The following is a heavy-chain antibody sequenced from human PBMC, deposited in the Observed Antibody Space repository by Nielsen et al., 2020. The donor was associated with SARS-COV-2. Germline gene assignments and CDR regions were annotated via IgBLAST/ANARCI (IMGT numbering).Heavy chain of an antibody. J-gene: IGHJ4*02. CDR3: ARDSQSGDYSDY. Sequence: VRQAPGKGLEWVSVIYSGGSTYYADSVKGRFTISRDNSKNTLYLQMNSLRAEDTAVYYCARDSQSGDYSDYWGQGTLVTVSS. D-gene: IGHD1-26*01. CDR2: IYSGGST. V-gene: IGHV3-53*01.